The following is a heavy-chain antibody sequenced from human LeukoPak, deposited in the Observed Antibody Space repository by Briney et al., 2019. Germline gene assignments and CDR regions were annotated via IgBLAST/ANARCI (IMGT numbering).Heavy chain of an antibody. D-gene: IGHD3-22*01. CDR2: IYSGGNT. J-gene: IGHJ4*02. CDR1: GFTVSSNS. CDR3: AKDRYSYDSSIGLYYFDY. Sequence: GGSLRLSCTVSGFTVSSNSMSWVRQAPGKGLEWVSFIYSGGNTHYSDSVKGRFTISRDNSKNTLFIQMNSLRAEDTAVYYCAKDRYSYDSSIGLYYFDYWGQGTLVTVSS. V-gene: IGHV3-53*01.